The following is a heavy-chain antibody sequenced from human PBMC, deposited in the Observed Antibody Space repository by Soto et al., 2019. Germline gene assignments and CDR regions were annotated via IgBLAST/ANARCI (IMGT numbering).Heavy chain of an antibody. Sequence: SQTLSLTCAISGDSVSSNSAAWNWIRQSPSRGLGWLGRTYYRSKWYNDYAVSVKSRITINPDTSKNQFSLQLNSVTPEDTAVYYCAREEYSRPGRYNWLDPWGQGTLVTVSS. D-gene: IGHD6-6*01. CDR3: AREEYSRPGRYNWLDP. V-gene: IGHV6-1*01. J-gene: IGHJ5*02. CDR1: GDSVSSNSAA. CDR2: TYYRSKWYN.